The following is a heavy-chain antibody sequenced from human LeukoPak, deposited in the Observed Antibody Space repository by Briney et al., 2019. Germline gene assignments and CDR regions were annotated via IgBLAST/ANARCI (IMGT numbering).Heavy chain of an antibody. J-gene: IGHJ4*02. CDR3: ARDSALTGYYLFDY. D-gene: IGHD3-9*01. Sequence: GASVKVSCKVSGYTLTELSMHWVRQAPGKGLEWMGGIIPIFGTANYAQKFQGRVTITADESTSTAYMELSSLRSEDTAVYYCARDSALTGYYLFDYWGQGTLVTVSS. V-gene: IGHV1-69*13. CDR2: IIPIFGTA. CDR1: GYTLTELS.